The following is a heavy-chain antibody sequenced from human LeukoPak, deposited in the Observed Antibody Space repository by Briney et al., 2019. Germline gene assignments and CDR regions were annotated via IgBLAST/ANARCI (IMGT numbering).Heavy chain of an antibody. CDR3: ARQGPRGVI. CDR1: GGSISSDF. Sequence: PSETLSLTCTVSGGSISSDFWIWVRQPPGKGLEWIGYIYGSGSTNYNPSLKSRVSISVDTSKNQFSLKVNSVTAADTAVYYCARQGPRGVIWGQGTLVTVSS. D-gene: IGHD3-10*01. CDR2: IYGSGST. J-gene: IGHJ4*02. V-gene: IGHV4-59*01.